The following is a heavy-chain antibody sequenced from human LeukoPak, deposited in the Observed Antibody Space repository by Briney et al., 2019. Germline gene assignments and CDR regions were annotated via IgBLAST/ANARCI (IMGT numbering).Heavy chain of an antibody. D-gene: IGHD2-15*01. CDR2: ISYDGSNK. V-gene: IGHV3-30-3*01. CDR3: ARAQTGSCYSTVDY. J-gene: IGHJ4*02. Sequence: SGGSLRLSCAASGFPFSTYAMHWVRQVPGKGLEWVAVISYDGSNKYYADSVKGRFTISRDNSKNTLYLQMNSLRAEDTAMFYCARAQTGSCYSTVDYWGQGTLVTVSS. CDR1: GFPFSTYA.